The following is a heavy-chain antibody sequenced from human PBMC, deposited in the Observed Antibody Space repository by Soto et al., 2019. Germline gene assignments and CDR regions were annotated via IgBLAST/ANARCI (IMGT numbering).Heavy chain of an antibody. V-gene: IGHV1-3*01. J-gene: IGHJ6*02. CDR3: ARNRRSSSWSYYYYYGMDV. D-gene: IGHD6-13*01. Sequence: ASVKVSCKASGYTFTSYAMHWVCQAPGQRLEWMGWINAGNGNTKYSQKFQGRVTITRDTSASTAYTELSSLRSEDTAVYYCARNRRSSSWSYYYYYGMDVWGQGTTVTVSS. CDR2: INAGNGNT. CDR1: GYTFTSYA.